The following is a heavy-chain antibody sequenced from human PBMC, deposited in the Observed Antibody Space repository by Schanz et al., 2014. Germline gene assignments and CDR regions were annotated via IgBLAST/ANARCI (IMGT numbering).Heavy chain of an antibody. D-gene: IGHD5-12*01. CDR3: ARQGAIPYDPMDD. Sequence: QVQLQESGPGLVEPSQTLSLTCTVSGASISSGGYYWDWIRLLPGKGLEWIGYISYSGSTSFNPSLKRRLAISVATSKNQISLRLSTMTGADAAVDYCARQGAIPYDPMDDWGQGTTVTVSS. CDR2: ISYSGST. V-gene: IGHV4-31*03. CDR1: GASISSGGYY. J-gene: IGHJ6*02.